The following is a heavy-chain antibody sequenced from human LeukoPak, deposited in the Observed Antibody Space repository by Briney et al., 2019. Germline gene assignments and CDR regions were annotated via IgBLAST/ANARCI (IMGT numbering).Heavy chain of an antibody. CDR2: INPNSGGT. V-gene: IGHV1-2*02. J-gene: IGHJ4*02. CDR3: ARVSFRPATVTIPQISDY. D-gene: IGHD4-17*01. CDR1: GYTFTGYY. Sequence: ASVTVSCKASGYTFTGYYMHWVRQAPGQGLEWMGWINPNSGGTNYAQKFQGRVTMTRDTSISTAYMELRSLRSDDTAVYYCARVSFRPATVTIPQISDYWGQGTLVTVSS.